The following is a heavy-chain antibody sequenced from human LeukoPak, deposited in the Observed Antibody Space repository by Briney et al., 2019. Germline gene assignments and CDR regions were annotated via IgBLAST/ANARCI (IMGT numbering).Heavy chain of an antibody. CDR2: MSHSGRI. CDR1: DYSLSSGYQ. V-gene: IGHV4-38-2*01. Sequence: PSETLSLTCAVSDYSLSSGYQWAWPRPSPGRGLEGTEIMSHSGRIYYNLSHKSRVPISVDTSKVKFSVKLSSVSPADTAVYFCARHNVYGNNGDGRYYFDYWGQGTLVTVSS. J-gene: IGHJ4*02. CDR3: ARHNVYGNNGDGRYYFDY. D-gene: IGHD2-8*01.